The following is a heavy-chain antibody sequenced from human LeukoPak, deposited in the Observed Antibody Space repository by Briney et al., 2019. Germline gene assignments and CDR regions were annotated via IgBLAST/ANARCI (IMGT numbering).Heavy chain of an antibody. J-gene: IGHJ4*02. CDR1: GFTFSSYA. V-gene: IGHV3-23*01. CDR3: ANRVVVAPTTLYPWAY. Sequence: AGGSLRLSCAASGFTFSSYAMSWVRQAPGKGLEWVSAISAFTGGTYYAASVKGRFTISRDNSKNTLYLQMNSLRAEDTALYYCANRVVVAPTTLYPWAYWGQGTLVTVSS. CDR2: ISAFTGGT. D-gene: IGHD2-15*01.